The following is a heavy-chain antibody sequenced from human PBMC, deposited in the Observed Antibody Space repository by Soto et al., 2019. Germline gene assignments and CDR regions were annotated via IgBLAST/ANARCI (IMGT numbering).Heavy chain of an antibody. CDR3: PRGGTAMVLGVLGAGMDV. D-gene: IGHD5-18*01. CDR1: GFTFSDYS. CDR2: IRSSSDYL. J-gene: IGHJ6*02. V-gene: IGHV3-21*01. Sequence: EVQLVESGGGLVKPGGSLRLSCAASGFTFSDYSMNWVRQGPGKGLELVTSIRSSSDYLFYAASVPGRFTISTDNAKNSLLLQMKSLRAEDTSVYYCPRGGTAMVLGVLGAGMDVWCQGTTVTVSS.